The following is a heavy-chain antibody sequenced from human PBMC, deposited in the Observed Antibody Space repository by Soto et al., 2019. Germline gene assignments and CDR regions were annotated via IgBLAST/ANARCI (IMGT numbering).Heavy chain of an antibody. Sequence: SETLSLTCTVSGGSFLTSSYYWGWIRQPPGKGLEWIGTFFHSGSTAHNPSLKSRVTVSMDTSKNQFSLKLTSVTAADTAVYYCARGVSAAYSSSSWFDPWGQGTLVTVSS. CDR3: ARGVSAAYSSSSWFDP. D-gene: IGHD6-6*01. CDR2: FFHSGST. CDR1: GGSFLTSSYY. J-gene: IGHJ5*02. V-gene: IGHV4-39*01.